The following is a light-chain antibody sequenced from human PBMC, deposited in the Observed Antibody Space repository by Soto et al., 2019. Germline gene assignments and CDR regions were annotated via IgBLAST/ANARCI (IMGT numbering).Light chain of an antibody. CDR1: SSDVGGYNY. CDR3: SSYTTSNTRQIV. CDR2: DVS. Sequence: QSALTQPASVSGSPGQSITISCTGTSSDVGGYNYVSWYQHHPGKAPKLLIYDVSNRPSGVSNRFSGSKSDNTASLPISGLQPEDEADYYCSSYTTSNTRQIVFGTGTKVTVL. V-gene: IGLV2-14*03. J-gene: IGLJ1*01.